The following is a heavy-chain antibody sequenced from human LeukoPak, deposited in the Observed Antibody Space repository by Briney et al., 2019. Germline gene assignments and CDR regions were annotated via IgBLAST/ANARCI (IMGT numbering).Heavy chain of an antibody. CDR1: GGPVSDYY. CDR2: IYHTGST. D-gene: IGHD7-27*01. J-gene: IGHJ4*02. V-gene: IGHV4-59*02. CDR3: ASRKLGNDY. Sequence: KSSETLSLTCTISGGPVSDYYWSWIRQSPGKGLEWIGYIYHTGSTSYSPSLKSRVTISADTSQNQFSLKLSSVTAADTAVYYCASRKLGNDYWGQGTLVTVSS.